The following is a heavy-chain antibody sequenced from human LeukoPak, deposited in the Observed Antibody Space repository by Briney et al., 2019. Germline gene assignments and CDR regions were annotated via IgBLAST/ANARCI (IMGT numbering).Heavy chain of an antibody. V-gene: IGHV4-38-2*02. J-gene: IGHJ4*02. D-gene: IGHD6-19*01. CDR1: GYSISSGYY. CDR2: IYHSGST. CDR3: ARGYSIAVAVPYYFDY. Sequence: PSETLSLTCTVSGYSISSGYYWGWIRQPPGKGLEWIGSIYHSGSTYYNPSLKSRVTISVDTSKNQFSLKLSSVTAADTAVYYCARGYSIAVAVPYYFDYWGQGTLVTVSS.